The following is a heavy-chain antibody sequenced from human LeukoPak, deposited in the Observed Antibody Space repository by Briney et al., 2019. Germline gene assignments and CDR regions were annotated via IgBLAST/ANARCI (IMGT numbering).Heavy chain of an antibody. D-gene: IGHD6-13*01. Sequence: EASVKVSCKASGYTFTSYGISWVRQAPGQGLEWMGWISAYNGYTNYAQKLQGRVTMTTDTSTSTAYMELRSLRSDDTAVYYCARDRSSWSYYYYGMDVWGQGTTVTVSS. V-gene: IGHV1-18*01. CDR3: ARDRSSWSYYYYGMDV. J-gene: IGHJ6*02. CDR2: ISAYNGYT. CDR1: GYTFTSYG.